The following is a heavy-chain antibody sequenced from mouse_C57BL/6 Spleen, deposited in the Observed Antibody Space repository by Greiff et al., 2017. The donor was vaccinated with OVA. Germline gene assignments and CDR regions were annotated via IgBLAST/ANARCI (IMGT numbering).Heavy chain of an antibody. Sequence: QVQLQQPGAELVKPGASVKLSCKASGYTFTSYWMQWVKQRPGQGLEWIGEIDPSDSYTNYHQKFKGKATLTVDPSSSTAYMQLSSLTAEDSAVYYCARGTGTSYFDYWGKGTTLTVSS. CDR2: IDPSDSYT. CDR3: ARGTGTSYFDY. CDR1: GYTFTSYW. V-gene: IGHV1-50*01. D-gene: IGHD4-1*01. J-gene: IGHJ2*01.